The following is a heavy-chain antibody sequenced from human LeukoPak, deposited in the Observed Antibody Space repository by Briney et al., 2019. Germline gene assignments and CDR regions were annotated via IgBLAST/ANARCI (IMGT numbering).Heavy chain of an antibody. CDR2: IIPIFATA. V-gene: IGHV1-69*13. D-gene: IGHD6-13*01. J-gene: IGHJ4*02. Sequence: SVKVSCKASGGTFSSYAISWVRQAPGQGLEWMGGIIPIFATANYAQKFQGRVTITADESTSTVYMELSSLSSEDTAVYYCARGDSSSWSFDYWGQGTLVTVSS. CDR1: GGTFSSYA. CDR3: ARGDSSSWSFDY.